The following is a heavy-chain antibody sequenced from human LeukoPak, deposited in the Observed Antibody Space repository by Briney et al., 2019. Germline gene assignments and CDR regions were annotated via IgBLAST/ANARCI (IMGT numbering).Heavy chain of an antibody. CDR3: ARDLSGVTGYTYGRGIDY. J-gene: IGHJ4*02. V-gene: IGHV3-11*01. D-gene: IGHD5-18*01. Sequence: GGSLRLSCAASGFTFSDYNMRWIRQAPGKGLEWVASISRSGSTKYYADSVKGRFTISRDNAKNSLFLQMNSLRAEDTAVYYCARDLSGVTGYTYGRGIDYWGQGTLVTVSS. CDR1: GFTFSDYN. CDR2: ISRSGSTK.